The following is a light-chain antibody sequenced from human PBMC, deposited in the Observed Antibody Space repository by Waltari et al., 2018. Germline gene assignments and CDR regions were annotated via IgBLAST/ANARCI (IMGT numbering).Light chain of an antibody. V-gene: IGKV3-20*01. CDR1: QSVGNNY. CDR3: QQSATSPLT. Sequence: EIVLAPSPGTLSLSTGERATLPCRASQSVGNNYLAWFPRRPGQAPRLLIYEASARATGIADRFSGSGSGTDFTITINKLEPEDFAVYYCQQSATSPLTFGQGTRLEIK. CDR2: EAS. J-gene: IGKJ5*01.